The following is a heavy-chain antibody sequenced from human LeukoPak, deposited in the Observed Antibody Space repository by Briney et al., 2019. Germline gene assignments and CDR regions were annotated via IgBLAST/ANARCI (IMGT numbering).Heavy chain of an antibody. Sequence: GGSLRLSCAASGFTVSSNYMSWVRQAPGKGLEWVSVIYSGGSTYYADSVKGRFTISRDNSKNTLYLQMNSLRAEDTAVYYCTTDDIMITFGGVTWGQGTLVTVSS. J-gene: IGHJ4*02. CDR1: GFTVSSNY. V-gene: IGHV3-53*01. CDR2: IYSGGST. D-gene: IGHD3-16*01. CDR3: TTDDIMITFGGVT.